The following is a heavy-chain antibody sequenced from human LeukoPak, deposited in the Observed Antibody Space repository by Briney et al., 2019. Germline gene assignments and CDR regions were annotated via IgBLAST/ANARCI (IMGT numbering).Heavy chain of an antibody. CDR2: IYHSGST. Sequence: SETLSLTCTVSGYSISSGYYWGWIRQPPGKGLEWIGNIYHSGSTYYNPSLKSRVTISVDTSKNQFSLKLSSVTAADTAVYYCARDLAYCGGDCYSWGQGTLVTVSS. D-gene: IGHD2-21*01. V-gene: IGHV4-38-2*02. CDR1: GYSISSGYY. CDR3: ARDLAYCGGDCYS. J-gene: IGHJ5*02.